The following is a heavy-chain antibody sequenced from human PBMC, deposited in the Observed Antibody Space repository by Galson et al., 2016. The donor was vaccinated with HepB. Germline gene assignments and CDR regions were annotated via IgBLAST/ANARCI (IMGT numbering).Heavy chain of an antibody. CDR1: GASVITYY. V-gene: IGHV4-59*02. CDR3: SRVQGNGYFGYYMDV. Sequence: SETLSLTCTVSGASVITYYWGWIRQSPGKGLQWIAHVYYSGTIIYNPSLKSRVTISLDRSTNQFSLKLTSVTASDTAVYYCSRVQGNGYFGYYMDVWGKGTTVTVSS. CDR2: VYYSGTI. J-gene: IGHJ6*03. D-gene: IGHD2-15*01.